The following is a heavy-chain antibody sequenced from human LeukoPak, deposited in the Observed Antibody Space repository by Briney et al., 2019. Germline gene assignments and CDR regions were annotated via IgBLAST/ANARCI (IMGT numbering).Heavy chain of an antibody. D-gene: IGHD2-2*01. CDR1: GFTFSIYW. CDR3: ARVVCSSSSCSRLVDY. CDR2: INSDGSTT. J-gene: IGHJ4*02. Sequence: GGSLRLSCAASGFTFSIYWMHWVRQAPGKGLVWVSRINSDGSTTDYADSVKGRFTISRDNAKNSLYLQMNSLRAEDTAVYYCARVVCSSSSCSRLVDYWGQGTLVTVSS. V-gene: IGHV3-74*01.